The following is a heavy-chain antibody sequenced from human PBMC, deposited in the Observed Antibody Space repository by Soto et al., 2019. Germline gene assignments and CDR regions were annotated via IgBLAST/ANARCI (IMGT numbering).Heavy chain of an antibody. CDR1: GGSFSGYY. Sequence: SETLSLTCAVYGGSFSGYYWSWIRQPPGKGLEWIGEINHSGSTNYNPSLKSRVTISVDTSKNQFSLKLSSVTAADTAVYYCASSVPVVAASRFGYYYYGMDVWGQGTTVTVSS. CDR2: INHSGST. D-gene: IGHD2-15*01. CDR3: ASSVPVVAASRFGYYYYGMDV. V-gene: IGHV4-34*01. J-gene: IGHJ6*02.